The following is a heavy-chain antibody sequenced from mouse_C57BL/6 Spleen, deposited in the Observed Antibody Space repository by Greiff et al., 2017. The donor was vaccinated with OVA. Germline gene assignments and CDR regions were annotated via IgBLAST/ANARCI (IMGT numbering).Heavy chain of an antibody. D-gene: IGHD3-3*01. CDR3: SRQGGTFDY. J-gene: IGHJ2*01. V-gene: IGHV1-59*01. CDR1: GYTFTSYW. CDR2: IDPSDSYT. Sequence: VQLQQPGAELVRPGTSVKLSCKASGYTFTSYWMHWVKQRPGQGLEWIGVIDPSDSYTNYHQKFKGKATLTVDTSSSTAYMQLSSLTSEDTAVYYCSRQGGTFDYWGQGTTLTVSS.